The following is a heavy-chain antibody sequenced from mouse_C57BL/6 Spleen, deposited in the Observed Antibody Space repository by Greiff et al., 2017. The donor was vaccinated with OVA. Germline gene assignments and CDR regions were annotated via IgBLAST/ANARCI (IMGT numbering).Heavy chain of an antibody. CDR1: GYTFTDYE. Sequence: QVQLQQSGAELVRPGASVTLSCKASGYTFTDYEMHWVKQTPVHGLEWIGAIDPETGGTAYNQKFKGKAILTADKSSSTAYMELRNLTSEDSAVYYCARGSSYAWFAYWGQGTLVTVSA. CDR3: ARGSSYAWFAY. J-gene: IGHJ3*01. CDR2: IDPETGGT. V-gene: IGHV1-15*01. D-gene: IGHD1-1*01.